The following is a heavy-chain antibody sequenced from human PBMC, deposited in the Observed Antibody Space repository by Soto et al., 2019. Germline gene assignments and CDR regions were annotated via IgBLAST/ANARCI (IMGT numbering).Heavy chain of an antibody. Sequence: GGSLRLSCAASGFTFETYTLSWVRQAPGRGPEWVSGVTQDGTAHYADSVKGRFTISRDNSKNTLYLQMNSLRAEDTAVYYCARDNALKIDYWGQGTLVTVSS. V-gene: IGHV3-23*01. CDR1: GFTFETYT. CDR2: VTQDGTA. J-gene: IGHJ4*02. CDR3: ARDNALKIDY.